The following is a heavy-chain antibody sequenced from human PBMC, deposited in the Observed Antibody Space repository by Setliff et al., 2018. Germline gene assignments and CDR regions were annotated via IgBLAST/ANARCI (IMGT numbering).Heavy chain of an antibody. CDR2: ISYTGGT. V-gene: IGHV4-30-4*08. Sequence: SETLSLTCTVSGGSISSGDYYWSWIRQPPGKGLEWIGFISYTGGTYYNPSLKSRVTMSLDTSKNQFSLKLSSVTAADTAVYFCARSEMATTSFDIWGQGTMVTVSS. J-gene: IGHJ3*02. CDR3: ARSEMATTSFDI. CDR1: GGSISSGDYY. D-gene: IGHD1-1*01.